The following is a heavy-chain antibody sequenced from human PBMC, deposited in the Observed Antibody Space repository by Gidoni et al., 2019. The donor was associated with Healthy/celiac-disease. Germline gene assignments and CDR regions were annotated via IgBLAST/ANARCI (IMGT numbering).Heavy chain of an antibody. J-gene: IGHJ5*02. CDR1: GGTFSSYA. D-gene: IGHD2-15*01. V-gene: IGHV1-69*01. CDR3: ARDLSGGGYCSGGSCFWFDP. CDR2: IIPIFGTA. Sequence: QVQLVQSGAEVKKPGSSVKVSCKASGGTFSSYAISWVRQAPGQGLEWMGGIIPIFGTANYAQKFQGRVTITADESTSTAYMELSSLRSEDTAVYYCARDLSGGGYCSGGSCFWFDPWGQGTLVTVSS.